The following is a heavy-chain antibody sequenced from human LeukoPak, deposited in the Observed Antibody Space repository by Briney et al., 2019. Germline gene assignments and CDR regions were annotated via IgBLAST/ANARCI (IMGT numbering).Heavy chain of an antibody. Sequence: GGSLRLSCSASGFPFSSYDMHWVRQAPGKGLEYVSAISDSGGSTYYADSVKGRFTISRDNSKNTLYLQMSSLRAEDTAVYFCVRGYSFGPYGMDVWGQGTTVTVSS. CDR2: ISDSGGST. V-gene: IGHV3-64D*09. J-gene: IGHJ6*02. CDR1: GFPFSSYD. D-gene: IGHD2-15*01. CDR3: VRGYSFGPYGMDV.